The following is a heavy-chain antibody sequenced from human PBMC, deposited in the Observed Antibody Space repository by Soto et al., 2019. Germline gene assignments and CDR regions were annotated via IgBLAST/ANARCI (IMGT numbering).Heavy chain of an antibody. V-gene: IGHV1-46*03. Sequence: ASVKVSCKASGYTFTSYYMHWVRQAPGQGLEWMGIINPSGGSTSYAQKFQGRVTMTRDTSTSTVYMELSSLRSEDTAVYYCARVAIPRVYCTNGVCPTFYYMDVWGKGTTVTVSS. CDR1: GYTFTSYY. CDR2: INPSGGST. CDR3: ARVAIPRVYCTNGVCPTFYYMDV. D-gene: IGHD2-8*01. J-gene: IGHJ6*03.